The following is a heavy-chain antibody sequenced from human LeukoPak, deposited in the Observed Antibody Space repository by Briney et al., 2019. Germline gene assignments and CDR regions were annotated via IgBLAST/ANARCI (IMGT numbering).Heavy chain of an antibody. J-gene: IGHJ4*02. CDR2: INHSGST. D-gene: IGHD3-22*01. CDR3: ARGLANYYDSSGYYSALDY. CDR1: GGSFSGYY. V-gene: IGHV4-34*01. Sequence: SETLSLTCAVYGGSFSGYYWSWIRQPPGKGLEWIGEINHSGSTNYNPSLKSRVTISVDTSKNQFSLKLSSVTAADTAVYYCARGLANYYDSSGYYSALDYWGQGTLVTVSS.